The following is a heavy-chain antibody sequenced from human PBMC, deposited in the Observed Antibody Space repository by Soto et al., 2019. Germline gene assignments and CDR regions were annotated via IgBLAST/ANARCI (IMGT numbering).Heavy chain of an antibody. CDR1: GYTFTGYY. D-gene: IGHD1-26*01. V-gene: IGHV1-2*02. J-gene: IGHJ6*02. CDR3: AKGGAIVAAGTRVYLYNAMDV. CDR2: INPNSGDT. Sequence: ASVKVSCKASGYTFTGYYVHWVRQAPGQGLEWMGWINPNSGDTYLAQRFQGRVTMNRDTSIGTAYMELRGLTSDDAAEYYCAKGGAIVAAGTRVYLYNAMDVWGQGTTVTVSS.